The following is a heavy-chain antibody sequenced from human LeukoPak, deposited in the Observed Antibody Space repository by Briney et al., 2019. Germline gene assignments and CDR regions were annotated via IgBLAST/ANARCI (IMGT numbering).Heavy chain of an antibody. CDR2: IDYSGST. Sequence: PSETLSLTCTVSGGTISSYYWSWIRQPPGKGLEWIAYIDYSGSTNYNPSLKSRVTILVDASKNQFSLKLSSVTAADTAVYYCARDRRRDLLHAFDIWGQGTMVTVSS. J-gene: IGHJ3*02. D-gene: IGHD1-26*01. CDR1: GGTISSYY. V-gene: IGHV4-59*01. CDR3: ARDRRRDLLHAFDI.